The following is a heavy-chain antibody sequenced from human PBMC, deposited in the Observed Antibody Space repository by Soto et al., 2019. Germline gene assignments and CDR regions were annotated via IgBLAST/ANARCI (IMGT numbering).Heavy chain of an antibody. Sequence: GGSLRLSCAASGFTFSSYGMHWVRQAPGKGLEWVAVISYDGSNKYYADSVKGRFTISRDNSKNTLYLQMNSLRAEDTAVYYCAKDGGVVTIYYYYYYMDVWGKGTTVTVSS. CDR2: ISYDGSNK. J-gene: IGHJ6*03. V-gene: IGHV3-30*18. D-gene: IGHD3-3*01. CDR3: AKDGGVVTIYYYYYYMDV. CDR1: GFTFSSYG.